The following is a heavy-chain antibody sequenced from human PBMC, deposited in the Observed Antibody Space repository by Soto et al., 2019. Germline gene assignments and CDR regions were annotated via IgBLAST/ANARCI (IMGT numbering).Heavy chain of an antibody. CDR2: IRGSGGST. V-gene: IGHV3-23*01. CDR3: ATLPGNRLVRGAMTFDI. Sequence: EVQLLESGGDLVQPGGSLRLSCAPSGFTFTNYAMTGVRQSPGKGLEWVAVIRGSGGSTYYADSLKGRFTISRDNSKKTLNLLMDSMSTEDTAINYCATLPGNRLVRGAMTFDIWGQGTMVTVSS. J-gene: IGHJ3*02. D-gene: IGHD3-10*01. CDR1: GFTFTNYA.